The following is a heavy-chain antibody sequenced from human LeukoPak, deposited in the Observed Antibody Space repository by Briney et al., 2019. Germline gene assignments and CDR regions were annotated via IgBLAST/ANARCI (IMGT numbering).Heavy chain of an antibody. D-gene: IGHD2-15*01. Sequence: SETLSLTCNVSGGSISSASYYWGWLRQPPGKGLEWLGSIYYTGTTYYSPSLKSRVTISVHTSKNQLSLKLNSVTAADTAVYYCARQQCNGGSCYSRAIWFDPWGQGTLVTVSS. CDR2: IYYTGTT. V-gene: IGHV4-39*01. CDR1: GGSISSASYY. CDR3: ARQQCNGGSCYSRAIWFDP. J-gene: IGHJ5*02.